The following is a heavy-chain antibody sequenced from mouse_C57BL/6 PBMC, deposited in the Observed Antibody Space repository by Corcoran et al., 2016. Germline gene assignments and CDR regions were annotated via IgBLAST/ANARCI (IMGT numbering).Heavy chain of an antibody. V-gene: IGHV1-18*01. J-gene: IGHJ4*01. CDR3: ASQDDYGYYAMDY. Sequence: EVQLQQSGPELVKPGASVKIPCKASGYTFTDYNMDWVKQSHGKSLEWIGDINPNNGGTIYNQKFKGKATLTVDKSSSTAYMELRSLTSEDTAVYYCASQDDYGYYAMDYWGQGTSVTVSS. CDR2: INPNNGGT. D-gene: IGHD2-4*01. CDR1: GYTFTDYN.